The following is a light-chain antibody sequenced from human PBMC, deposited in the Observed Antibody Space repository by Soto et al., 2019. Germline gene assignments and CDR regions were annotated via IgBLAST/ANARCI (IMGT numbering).Light chain of an antibody. J-gene: IGLJ2*01. Sequence: QSALTQPASVSGSPGPSITISCTGAVSEVSGYTYVSWYQQHPRKGPKVIIYDVSNRPSGVSNRFSGSKSGTTASLTISGLQAEDEADYYCSPFTCSLGLLGGGTQLPV. CDR1: VSEVSGYTY. CDR3: SPFTCSLGL. CDR2: DVS. V-gene: IGLV2-14*03.